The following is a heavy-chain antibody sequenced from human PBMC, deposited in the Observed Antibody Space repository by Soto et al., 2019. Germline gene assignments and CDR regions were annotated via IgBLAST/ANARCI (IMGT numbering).Heavy chain of an antibody. Sequence: ASVKVSWKASGYTFTSNSIGWVRQAPGQGLEWMGWINVYNGNTKYAQQLQGRVTLTTDTSTSTAYMELRSLRSDDTAVYYCARDPHEFWTSYWFDPWGQGTPVTVSS. V-gene: IGHV1-18*04. J-gene: IGHJ5*02. CDR2: INVYNGNT. D-gene: IGHD3-3*01. CDR3: ARDPHEFWTSYWFDP. CDR1: GYTFTSNS.